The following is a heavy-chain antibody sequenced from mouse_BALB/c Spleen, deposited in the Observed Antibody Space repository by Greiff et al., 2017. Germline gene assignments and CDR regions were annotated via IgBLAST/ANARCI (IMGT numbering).Heavy chain of an antibody. V-gene: IGHV5-6-5*01. D-gene: IGHD1-2*01. CDR1: GFTFSSYT. CDR2: ISSGGST. J-gene: IGHJ1*01. CDR3: ARVHYYGSSWYFDV. Sequence: EVQVVESGGGLVKPGGSLKLSCAASGFTFSSYTMSWVRQTPEKRLEWVASISSGGSTYYPDSVKGRFTISRDNARNILYLQMSSLRSEDTAMYYCARVHYYGSSWYFDVWGAGTTVTVSS.